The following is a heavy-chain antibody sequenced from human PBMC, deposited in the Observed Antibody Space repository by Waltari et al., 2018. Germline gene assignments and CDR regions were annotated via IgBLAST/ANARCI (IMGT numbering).Heavy chain of an antibody. CDR3: AGRQRGGPLDP. CDR2: LIPIFGAP. V-gene: IGHV1-69*12. CDR1: GGTFGRYA. Sequence: QVHLVQSGAEVKKPGSSVKVPCKASGGTFGRYAITWVRQAPGQVIEWMGGLIPIFGAPNYAQRFQGSATITADESTITVYMELSSLKSEDTALYFWAGRQRGGPLDPWGQGTLVTVSS. D-gene: IGHD1-1*01. J-gene: IGHJ5*02.